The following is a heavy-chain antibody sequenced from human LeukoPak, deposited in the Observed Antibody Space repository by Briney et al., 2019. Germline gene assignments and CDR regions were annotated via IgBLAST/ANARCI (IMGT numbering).Heavy chain of an antibody. Sequence: PGGSLRLSCATSGFIFSNYGFHWVRQAPGKGLEWVALISYDGNNKQYSDSVKGRFTISRDNSKNTLFLQMDSLRVDDTAVYYCVRDNAAADGALDYWGQGSLVTVSS. CDR1: GFIFSNYG. V-gene: IGHV3-30*03. CDR2: ISYDGNNK. CDR3: VRDNAAADGALDY. J-gene: IGHJ4*02. D-gene: IGHD5-24*01.